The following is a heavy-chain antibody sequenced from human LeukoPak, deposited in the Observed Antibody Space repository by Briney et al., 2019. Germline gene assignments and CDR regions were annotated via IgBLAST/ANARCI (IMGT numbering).Heavy chain of an antibody. V-gene: IGHV1-2*02. D-gene: IGHD2-15*01. J-gene: IGHJ5*02. CDR1: GYTLTGYY. Sequence: ASVKVSCKASGYTLTGYYMHWVRQAPGQGLEWMGWINPNSGGTNYAQKFQGRVTMTRDTSISTAYMELSRLRSDDTAVYYCARGKDIVVVERAWFDPWGQGTLVTVSS. CDR3: ARGKDIVVVERAWFDP. CDR2: INPNSGGT.